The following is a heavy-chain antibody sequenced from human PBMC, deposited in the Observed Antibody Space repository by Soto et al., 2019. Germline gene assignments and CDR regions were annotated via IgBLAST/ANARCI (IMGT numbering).Heavy chain of an antibody. CDR1: GGSISSYY. V-gene: IGHV4-59*01. Sequence: SETLSLTCTVSGGSISSYYWSWIRQPPGKGLEWIGYIYYSGSTNYNPSLKSRVTISVDTSKNQFSLKLSSVTAADTAVYYCARGLDSSGYYYYYYYGMDVWGQGPTVTVSS. CDR3: ARGLDSSGYYYYYYYGMDV. CDR2: IYYSGST. D-gene: IGHD3-22*01. J-gene: IGHJ6*02.